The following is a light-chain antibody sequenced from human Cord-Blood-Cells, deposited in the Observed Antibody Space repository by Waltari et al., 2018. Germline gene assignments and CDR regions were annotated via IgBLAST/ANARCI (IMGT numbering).Light chain of an antibody. CDR1: SLRTYY. Sequence: SSELTQDPAVSVTLGQTFRITCQRNSLRTYYASRYQQKPGQVPVLVIYCKKNRPTGTPDRFAGSCAVHRASLTRTGAQGEEEADYYCNSRDSSGNHVVFGGGTKMTVL. CDR3: NSRDSSGNHVV. CDR2: CKK. J-gene: IGLJ2*01. V-gene: IGLV3-19*01.